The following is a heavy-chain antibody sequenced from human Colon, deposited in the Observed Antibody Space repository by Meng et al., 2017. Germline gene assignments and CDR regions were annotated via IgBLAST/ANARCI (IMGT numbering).Heavy chain of an antibody. D-gene: IGHD3-9*01. CDR3: ARGVDWAKSGNF. V-gene: IGHV4-34*01. CDR2: IHPSGST. J-gene: IGHJ4*02. Sequence: GAGLLNPSETLSLPCAVYGASFSDYYLTWIRQPPGKGLEWVGEIHPSGSTYYSPSLQSRVTITLDTSKNQFSLTLSSMTAADTAVYYCARGVDWAKSGNFWGQGTLVTVSS. CDR1: GASFSDYY.